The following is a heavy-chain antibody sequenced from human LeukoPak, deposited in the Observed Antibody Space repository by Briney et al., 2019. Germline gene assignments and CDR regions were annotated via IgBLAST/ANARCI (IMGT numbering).Heavy chain of an antibody. V-gene: IGHV3-7*01. Sequence: GGSLRLSCAASGFTFSSYWMSGVRQAPGKGLEWVANIKQDGSEKYYVDSVNGRFTISRDNAKNSLYLQMNSLRAEDTAVYYCARVCTIFGVVIMDYFDYWGQGTLVTVSS. J-gene: IGHJ4*02. CDR3: ARVCTIFGVVIMDYFDY. D-gene: IGHD3-3*01. CDR1: GFTFSSYW. CDR2: IKQDGSEK.